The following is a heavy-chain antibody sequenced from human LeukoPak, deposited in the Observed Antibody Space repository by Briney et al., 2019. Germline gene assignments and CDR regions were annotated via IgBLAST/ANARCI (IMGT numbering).Heavy chain of an antibody. V-gene: IGHV4-61*05. D-gene: IGHD2-15*01. Sequence: SETLSLTCTVSGGSISSSSYYWGWIRQPPGKGLEWIGYIYYSGSTNYNPSLKSRVTISVDTSKNQFSLKLSSVTAADTAVYYCARALGYCSGGSCYASGLIDYWGQGTLVTVSS. CDR1: GGSISSSSYY. CDR2: IYYSGST. CDR3: ARALGYCSGGSCYASGLIDY. J-gene: IGHJ4*02.